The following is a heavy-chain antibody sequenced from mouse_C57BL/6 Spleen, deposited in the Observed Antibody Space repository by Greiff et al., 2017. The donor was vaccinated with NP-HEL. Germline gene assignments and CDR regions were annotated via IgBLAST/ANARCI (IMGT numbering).Heavy chain of an antibody. J-gene: IGHJ2*01. CDR3: ARHIWYFDY. D-gene: IGHD1-1*02. Sequence: EVKLMESGGGLVKPGGSLKLSCAASGFTFSSYTMSWVRQTPEKRLEWVATISGGGGNTYYPDSVKGRFTISRDNAKNTLYLQMSSLRSEVTALYYCARHIWYFDYWGQGTTLTVSA. CDR1: GFTFSSYT. CDR2: ISGGGGNT. V-gene: IGHV5-9*01.